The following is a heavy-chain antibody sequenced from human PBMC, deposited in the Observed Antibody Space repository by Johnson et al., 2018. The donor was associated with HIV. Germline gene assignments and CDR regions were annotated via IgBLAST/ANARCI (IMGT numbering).Heavy chain of an antibody. CDR1: GFTVSSNY. CDR3: ANIAVVYAFDI. J-gene: IGHJ3*02. Sequence: QVQLMESGGGLIQPGGSLRLSCAASGFTVSSNYMSWVRQAPGKGLEWVSFIQHDGSDKSYADSVEGRFTISRENSKNTLYLQMNSLRTEDTAVYYCANIAVVYAFDIWGQGTMVTVSS. CDR2: IQHDGSDK. V-gene: IGHV3-30*02. D-gene: IGHD6-19*01.